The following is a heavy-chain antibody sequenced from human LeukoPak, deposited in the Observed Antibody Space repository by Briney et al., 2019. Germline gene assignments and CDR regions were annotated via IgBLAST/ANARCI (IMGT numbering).Heavy chain of an antibody. D-gene: IGHD6-6*01. CDR2: IYYSGST. J-gene: IGHJ4*02. Sequence: PSEPLSLTCAVSGGSISSYYWCWIRQPPGKGLEWIGYIYYSGSTNYNPSLKSRVTISVDTSKNQFSLKLSSVTAADTAVYYCARHGDSSIAAREAFDYWGQGTLVTVSS. CDR1: GGSISSYY. V-gene: IGHV4-59*08. CDR3: ARHGDSSIAAREAFDY.